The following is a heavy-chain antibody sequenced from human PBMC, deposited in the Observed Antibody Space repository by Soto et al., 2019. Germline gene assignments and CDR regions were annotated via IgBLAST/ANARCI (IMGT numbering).Heavy chain of an antibody. Sequence: QVQLVESGGGVVQPGRSLRLSCAASGFTFSSYAMHWVRQAPGKGLEWVAVISYDGSNKYYADSVKGRFTISRDNSKNTRYLQMNSLRAEDTAVYYCARDPGYCSGGSCYKFDYWGQGTLVTVSS. J-gene: IGHJ4*02. D-gene: IGHD2-15*01. CDR3: ARDPGYCSGGSCYKFDY. CDR2: ISYDGSNK. CDR1: GFTFSSYA. V-gene: IGHV3-30-3*01.